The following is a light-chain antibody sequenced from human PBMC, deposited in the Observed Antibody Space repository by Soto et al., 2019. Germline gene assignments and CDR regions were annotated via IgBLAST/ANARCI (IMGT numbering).Light chain of an antibody. CDR2: GAY. V-gene: IGKV3-15*01. J-gene: IGKJ1*01. Sequence: EIVMTQSPATLSVSPGERTTLSCRASQSVGNNLAWYQQKPGQAPRLLIYGAYTRATGIPARFRGSGSRTDFTLTISSLQSEDFAVYYCQHYYCWPPKTFGQGTKVDIK. CDR1: QSVGNN. CDR3: QHYYCWPPKT.